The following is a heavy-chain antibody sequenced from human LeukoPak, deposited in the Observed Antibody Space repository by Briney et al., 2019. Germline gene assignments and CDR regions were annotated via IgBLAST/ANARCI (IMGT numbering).Heavy chain of an antibody. CDR2: IKQDGSEK. Sequence: GGSLRLSCEASGFTFSSYWMSWVRQAPGEGLEWVASIKQDGSEKNYVDSVKGRFTISRDNAKNSLYLQMNSLRAEDTAVDYCARVRVGPTANDAFDIWGQGTMVTVSS. J-gene: IGHJ3*02. CDR1: GFTFSSYW. D-gene: IGHD1-26*01. CDR3: ARVRVGPTANDAFDI. V-gene: IGHV3-7*01.